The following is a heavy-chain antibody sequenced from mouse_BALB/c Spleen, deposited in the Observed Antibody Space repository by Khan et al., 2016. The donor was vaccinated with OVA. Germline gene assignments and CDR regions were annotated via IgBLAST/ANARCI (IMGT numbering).Heavy chain of an antibody. CDR2: IYPGDGNT. Sequence: QVRLQQSGAELVRPGSSVKISCKASGYAFSNYLMNWVKQGPGQGLEWIGQIYPGDGNTNYNGKFKDKATLTADNSSTTAYMQLSSLTSEDSAIYFCARSGNDYFAYWGQGTLVTVSA. CDR3: ARSGNDYFAY. V-gene: IGHV1-80*01. CDR1: GYAFSNYL. D-gene: IGHD2-13*01. J-gene: IGHJ3*01.